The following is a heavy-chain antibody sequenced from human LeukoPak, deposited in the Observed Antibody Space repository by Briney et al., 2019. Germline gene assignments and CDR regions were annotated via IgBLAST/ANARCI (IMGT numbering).Heavy chain of an antibody. D-gene: IGHD3-16*01. CDR2: IYDSGST. Sequence: KPSETLSLTCTVSGGSISSYYWSWIRQPPGKGLEWIGSIYDSGSTYYNPSLKSRVTISVDTPKNQFSLKLNSVTAADTAVYYCARHYGPWGQGTLVTVSS. CDR3: ARHYGP. V-gene: IGHV4-59*05. J-gene: IGHJ5*02. CDR1: GGSISSYY.